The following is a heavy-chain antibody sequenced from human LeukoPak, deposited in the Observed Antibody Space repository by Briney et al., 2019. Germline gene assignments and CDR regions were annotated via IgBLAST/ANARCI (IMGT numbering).Heavy chain of an antibody. J-gene: IGHJ4*02. V-gene: IGHV3-33*01. CDR2: IWYDGSNK. D-gene: IGHD6-6*01. Sequence: GGSLRLSCAASGLTFSSYGMHWVRQAPGKGLEWVAVIWYDGSNKYYADSVKGRFTISRDNSKNTLYLQMNSLRAEDTAVYYCARDGIAARLLDYWGQGTLVTVSS. CDR1: GLTFSSYG. CDR3: ARDGIAARLLDY.